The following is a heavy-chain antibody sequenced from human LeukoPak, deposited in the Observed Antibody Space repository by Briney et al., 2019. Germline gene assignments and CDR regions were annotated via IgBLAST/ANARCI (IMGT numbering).Heavy chain of an antibody. CDR2: ISYDGSNK. Sequence: PGGSLRLSCAGSGWTFSDYFMSWIRQAPGKGLEWVAVISYDGSNKYYADSVKGRFTISRDNSKNTLYLQMNSLRAEDTAVYYCARDDYGDYALASYYYYGMDVWGQGTTVTVSS. J-gene: IGHJ6*02. CDR1: GWTFSDYF. D-gene: IGHD4-17*01. V-gene: IGHV3-30*19. CDR3: ARDDYGDYALASYYYYGMDV.